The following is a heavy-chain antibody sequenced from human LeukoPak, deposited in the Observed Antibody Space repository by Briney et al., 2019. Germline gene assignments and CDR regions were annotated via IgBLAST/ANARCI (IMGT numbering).Heavy chain of an antibody. CDR2: IIPIFGTA. CDR1: GGTFSSYA. CDR3: AVGLTYGYEIGAFDI. V-gene: IGHV1-69*05. Sequence: SVKVSCKASGGTFSSYAISWVRQAPGQGLEWMGRIIPIFGTANYAQKFQGRVTITTDESTSTAYMELSSLRSADTAVYYCAVGLTYGYEIGAFDIWGQGTMVTVSS. J-gene: IGHJ3*02. D-gene: IGHD5-12*01.